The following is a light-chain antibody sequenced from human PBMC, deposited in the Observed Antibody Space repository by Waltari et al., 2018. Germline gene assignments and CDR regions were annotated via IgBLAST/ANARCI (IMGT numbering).Light chain of an antibody. J-gene: IGKJ1*01. CDR3: QQSYGNPRT. V-gene: IGKV1-39*01. CDR1: QSIRSY. Sequence: DIQMTQSPSSLSASVRDRVTITCRASQSIRSYLTLYQQKPGKAPKLLIYAASSLHIGVPSRFSGSGSGTDFTLTISSLQPEDFATYYCQQSYGNPRTFGQGTKVEIK. CDR2: AAS.